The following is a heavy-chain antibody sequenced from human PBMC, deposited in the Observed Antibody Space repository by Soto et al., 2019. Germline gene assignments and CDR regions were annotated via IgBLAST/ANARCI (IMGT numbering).Heavy chain of an antibody. CDR3: ARDDADGGYCDLGY. CDR2: IIPIFGTA. V-gene: IGHV1-69*13. J-gene: IGHJ4*02. CDR1: GGTFSSYA. D-gene: IGHD3-10*01. Sequence: VKVSCKASGGTFSSYAISWVRQAPGQGLEWMGGIIPIFGTANYAQKFQGRVTITADESTSTAYMELSSLRTEDTAVYYCARDDADGGYCDLGYWGQGTLVTVSS.